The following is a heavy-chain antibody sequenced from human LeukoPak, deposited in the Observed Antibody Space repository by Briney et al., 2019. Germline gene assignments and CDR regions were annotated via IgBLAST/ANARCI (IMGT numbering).Heavy chain of an antibody. V-gene: IGHV1-8*01. CDR3: ARIITGTNYYYYGMDV. CDR1: GYTFTSYD. J-gene: IGHJ6*02. Sequence: GASVTVSCTASGYTFTSYDINWVRQAPGQGLEWMGWMNPNSGNTGYAQKFQGRVTMTRNASISTAYMELSSLRSEDTAVYYCARIITGTNYYYYGMDVWGQGTTVTVSS. CDR2: MNPNSGNT. D-gene: IGHD1-20*01.